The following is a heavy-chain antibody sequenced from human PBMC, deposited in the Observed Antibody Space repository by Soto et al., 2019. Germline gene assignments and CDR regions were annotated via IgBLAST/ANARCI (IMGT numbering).Heavy chain of an antibody. CDR3: AKGVWLED. CDR1: GFTFSSYA. CDR2: ISGSGGTT. D-gene: IGHD3-22*01. J-gene: IGHJ4*02. V-gene: IGHV3-23*01. Sequence: EVQLLESGGGLIQPGGSLRLSCAASGFTFSSYAMSWVRQAPGKGLEYVSAISGSGGTTYYADSVKGRFTISRDTSKNTLYLQMNRLRVEDTAVYYCAKGVWLEDWGQGILVTVSS.